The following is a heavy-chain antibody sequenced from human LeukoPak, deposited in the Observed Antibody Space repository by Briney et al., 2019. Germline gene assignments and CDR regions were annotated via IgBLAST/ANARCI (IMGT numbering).Heavy chain of an antibody. V-gene: IGHV3-23*01. D-gene: IGHD6-19*01. CDR1: GFTFSTYA. CDR2: ISGTGNSP. J-gene: IGHJ4*02. Sequence: PGGSLRLSCAASGFTFSTYAMSWVRQAPGKGLEWVSAISGTGNSPYYADSVKGRFTISRDNSKNTLYLQMNSLRAEDTAVYYCARDGYSSGWSYFDYWGQGTLVTVSS. CDR3: ARDGYSSGWSYFDY.